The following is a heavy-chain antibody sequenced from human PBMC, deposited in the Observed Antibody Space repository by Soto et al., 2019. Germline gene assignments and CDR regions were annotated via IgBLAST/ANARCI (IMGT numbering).Heavy chain of an antibody. CDR1: GGSISSYY. V-gene: IGHV4-59*01. Sequence: SETLSLTCTVSGGSISSYYWSWIRQPPGKGLEWIGYMYYSGSTNYNPSLKSRVTISVDTSKNQFSLKLSSVTAADTAVYYCGGKNYDSSGYFDLWGQGTLVTVSS. CDR3: GGKNYDSSGYFDL. D-gene: IGHD3-22*01. J-gene: IGHJ4*02. CDR2: MYYSGST.